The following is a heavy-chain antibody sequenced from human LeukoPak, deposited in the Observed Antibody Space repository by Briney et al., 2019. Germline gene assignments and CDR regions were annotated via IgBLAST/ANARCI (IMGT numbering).Heavy chain of an antibody. CDR2: IYYSGST. J-gene: IGHJ1*01. CDR1: GGSISSYY. CDR3: ARGRVGATPRRGYFQH. V-gene: IGHV4-59*01. D-gene: IGHD1-26*01. Sequence: SETLSLTCTVSGGSISSYYWSWIRQPPGKGLEWIGYIYYSGSTNYNPSLKSRVTISVDTSKNQFSLKLSSVTAADTAVYYCARGRVGATPRRGYFQHWGQGTLVTVSS.